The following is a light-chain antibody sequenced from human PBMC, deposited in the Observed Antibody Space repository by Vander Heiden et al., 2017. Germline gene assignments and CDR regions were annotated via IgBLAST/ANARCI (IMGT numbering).Light chain of an antibody. Sequence: IVVTQTPLSLSVTPGQSASISCQSSQRLLHSRGKTFLYWYLQRPGQPPQLLIYEFFNRLSGVADRFSGSGSGTEFTLQISRVEAEDVGIYYCLQSTQFPPTFGGGTKVEIK. J-gene: IGKJ4*01. CDR2: EFF. V-gene: IGKV2D-29*01. CDR3: LQSTQFPPT. CDR1: QRLLHSRGKTF.